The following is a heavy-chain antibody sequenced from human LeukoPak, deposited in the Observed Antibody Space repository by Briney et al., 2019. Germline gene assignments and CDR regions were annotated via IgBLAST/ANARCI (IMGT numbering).Heavy chain of an antibody. CDR3: ARSESMVRESDY. D-gene: IGHD3-10*01. Sequence: PSETLSLTCTVSGGSISSSSYYWGWIRQPPGKGLEWIGSIYYSGSTYYNPSLKSRVTISVDTSKNQFSLKLSSVTAADTAVYYCARSESMVRESDYWGQGTLVTVSS. CDR1: GGSISSSSYY. V-gene: IGHV4-39*07. J-gene: IGHJ4*02. CDR2: IYYSGST.